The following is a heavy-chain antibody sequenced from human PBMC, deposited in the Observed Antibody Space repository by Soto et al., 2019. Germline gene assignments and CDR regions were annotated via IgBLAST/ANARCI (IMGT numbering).Heavy chain of an antibody. CDR2: ISYDGSNK. Sequence: GGSLRLSCAASGFTFSSYGMHWVRQAPGKGLEWVAVISYDGSNKYYADSVKGRFTISRDNSKNTLYLQMNSLRAEDTAVYYRAKDTYCSSTSCYEDGYYYYGMDVWGQGTTVTVSS. J-gene: IGHJ6*02. V-gene: IGHV3-30*18. D-gene: IGHD2-2*01. CDR1: GFTFSSYG. CDR3: AKDTYCSSTSCYEDGYYYYGMDV.